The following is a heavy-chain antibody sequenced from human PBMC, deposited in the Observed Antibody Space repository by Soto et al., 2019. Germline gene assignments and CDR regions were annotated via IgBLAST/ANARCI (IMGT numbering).Heavy chain of an antibody. V-gene: IGHV3-11*04. Sequence: GGSLRLSCAASGFTFSDYYMSWIRQAPGKGLEWVSYISSSGSTIYYADSVKGRFTISRDNAKNSLYLQMNSLRAEDTAVYYCAKDQARDCSSTSCYGGAFERWGQGTMVTVSS. CDR3: AKDQARDCSSTSCYGGAFER. CDR2: ISSSGSTI. J-gene: IGHJ3*02. CDR1: GFTFSDYY. D-gene: IGHD2-2*01.